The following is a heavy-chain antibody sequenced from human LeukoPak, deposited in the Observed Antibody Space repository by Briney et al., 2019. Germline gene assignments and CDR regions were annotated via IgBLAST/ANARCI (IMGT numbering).Heavy chain of an antibody. CDR1: GGSFSGYY. D-gene: IGHD2-2*01. CDR2: INQSGST. CDR3: ARGVRGVVPAAIGPY. Sequence: PSETLSLTCAVYGGSFSGYYWSWIRQPPEKGLEWIGEINQSGSTNYNPSLKSRVTISVDTSKNQFSLKLSSVTAADTAVYYCARGVRGVVPAAIGPYWGQGTLVTVSS. J-gene: IGHJ4*02. V-gene: IGHV4-34*01.